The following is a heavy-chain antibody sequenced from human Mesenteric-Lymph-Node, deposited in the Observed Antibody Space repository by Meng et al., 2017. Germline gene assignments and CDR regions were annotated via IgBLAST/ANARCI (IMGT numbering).Heavy chain of an antibody. CDR1: GFTFSSYW. CDR3: ARDPQLLWFGELLNDAFDI. D-gene: IGHD3-10*01. V-gene: IGHV3-7*01. J-gene: IGHJ3*02. Sequence: ETLSPTCAASGFTFSSYWMSWVRQAPGKGLEWVANIKQDGSEKYYVDSVKGRFTISRDNAKNSLYLQMNSLRAEDTAVYYCARDPQLLWFGELLNDAFDIWGQGTMVTVSS. CDR2: IKQDGSEK.